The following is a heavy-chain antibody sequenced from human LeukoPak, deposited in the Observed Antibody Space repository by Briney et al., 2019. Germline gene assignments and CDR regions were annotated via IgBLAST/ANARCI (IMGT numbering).Heavy chain of an antibody. CDR1: GFTFSSYW. Sequence: GGSLRLSCAASGFTFSSYWMSWVRQAPGKGLEWVANIKQDGSEKYYVDSVKGRFTISRDNAKNSLYLQMNSLRAEDTAVYYCATIGSIAARPFDYWGQGTLVTVSS. V-gene: IGHV3-7*01. CDR3: ATIGSIAARPFDY. J-gene: IGHJ4*02. D-gene: IGHD6-6*01. CDR2: IKQDGSEK.